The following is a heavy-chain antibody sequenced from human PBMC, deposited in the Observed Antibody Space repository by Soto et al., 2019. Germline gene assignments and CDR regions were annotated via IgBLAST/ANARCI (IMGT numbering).Heavy chain of an antibody. CDR2: IYYSGST. V-gene: IGHV4-31*03. CDR1: GGSISSGGYY. Sequence: TRSLTCHVPGGSISSGGYYWSWIRQHPGKGLEWIGYIYYSGSTYYNPSLESRVTISVDTSKNQFSLKLSSVTDADTDVYYCARGVLWFGELYLPSSPLGGFDPWVHGTLVTVYS. CDR3: ARGVLWFGELYLPSSPLGGFDP. D-gene: IGHD3-10*01. J-gene: IGHJ5*02.